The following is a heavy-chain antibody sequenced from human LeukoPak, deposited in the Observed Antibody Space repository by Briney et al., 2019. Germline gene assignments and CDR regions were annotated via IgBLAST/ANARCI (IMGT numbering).Heavy chain of an antibody. D-gene: IGHD3-3*01. V-gene: IGHV4-38-2*02. J-gene: IGHJ6*03. CDR2: IYHSGST. CDR3: ARDHSSYDFWSGYSYYYYYMDV. CDR1: GYSISSGYY. Sequence: SETLSLTCTVSGYSISSGYYWGWIRQPPGKGLEWIGSIYHSGSTYYNPSLKSRVTISVDTSKNQFSLKLSSVTAADTAVYYCARDHSSYDFWSGYSYYYYYMDVWGKGTTVTVSS.